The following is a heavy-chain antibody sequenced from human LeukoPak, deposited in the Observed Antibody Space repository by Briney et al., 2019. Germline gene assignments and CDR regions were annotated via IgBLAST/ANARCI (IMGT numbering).Heavy chain of an antibody. D-gene: IGHD6-25*01. V-gene: IGHV4-34*01. CDR1: GGSFSGYY. J-gene: IGHJ4*02. Sequence: PSETLSLTCAVYGGSFSGYYWSWIRQPPGKGLEWIGEINHSGSTNYNPSLKSRVTISVDTSKNQFSLKLSSATAADTAVYYCARGAFTPYSSGSFPRGSHLVSLDYWGKGTLVTVSS. CDR3: ARGAFTPYSSGSFPRGSHLVSLDY. CDR2: INHSGST.